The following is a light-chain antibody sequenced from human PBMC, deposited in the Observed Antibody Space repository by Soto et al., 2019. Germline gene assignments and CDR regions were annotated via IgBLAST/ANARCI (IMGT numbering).Light chain of an antibody. CDR1: QNIERW. V-gene: IGKV1-6*01. CDR3: LQDYNYPRT. CDR2: AAS. J-gene: IGKJ1*01. Sequence: IHMTQSPSTLSASVGDRVTITCRASQNIERWLAWYQQKPGKAPKLLLYAASSLQSGVPSRFRGSGSGTDFTLTISSLQPEDFETYYCLQDYNYPRTFGQGTKVDIK.